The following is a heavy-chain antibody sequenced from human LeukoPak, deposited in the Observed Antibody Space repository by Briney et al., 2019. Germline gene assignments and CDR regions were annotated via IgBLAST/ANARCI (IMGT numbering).Heavy chain of an antibody. CDR3: ASRGVDLYYYYYGMDV. Sequence: PSETLSLTCTVSGGSISSSSYYWSWIRQPPGKGLEWIGEINHSGSTNYNPPLKSRVTISVDTSKNQFSLKLSSVTAADTAVYYCASRGVDLYYYYYGMDVWGQGTTVTVSS. V-gene: IGHV4-39*07. J-gene: IGHJ6*02. D-gene: IGHD3-10*01. CDR2: INHSGST. CDR1: GGSISSSSYY.